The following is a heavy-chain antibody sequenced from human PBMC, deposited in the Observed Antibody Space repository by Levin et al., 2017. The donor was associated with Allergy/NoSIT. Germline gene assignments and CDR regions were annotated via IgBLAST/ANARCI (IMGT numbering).Heavy chain of an antibody. CDR2: ISWNSGSM. Sequence: GGSLRLSCAASGFTFDDYAMHWVRQAPGKGLEWVSGISWNSGSMGYADSVKGRFTISRDNAKNSLYLQMNSLTTEDTAFYYCAKAGSQVYSYGHFGSWGQGTLVTVSS. D-gene: IGHD5-18*01. CDR3: AKAGSQVYSYGHFGS. V-gene: IGHV3-9*01. J-gene: IGHJ4*02. CDR1: GFTFDDYA.